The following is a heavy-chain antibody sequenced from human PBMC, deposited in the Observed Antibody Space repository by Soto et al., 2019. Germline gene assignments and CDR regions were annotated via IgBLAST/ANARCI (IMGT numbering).Heavy chain of an antibody. CDR1: GFIFSNYY. CDR2: ISSRDLSI. J-gene: IGHJ4*02. CDR3: GRVSANGWHGNGSDYFDH. V-gene: IGHV3-11*01. Sequence: GGSLRLSCTASGFIFSNYYISWIRQAPGKGLVCVSSISSRDLSIYYSDSVKGRFTIFTDKAKNSLFLHMSDLTAADTAVYYFGRVSANGWHGNGSDYFDHRGLGKLVTVSS. D-gene: IGHD6-19*01.